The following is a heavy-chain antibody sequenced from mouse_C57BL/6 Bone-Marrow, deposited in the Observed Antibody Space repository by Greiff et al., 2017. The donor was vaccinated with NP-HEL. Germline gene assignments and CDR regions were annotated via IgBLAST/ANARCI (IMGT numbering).Heavy chain of an antibody. J-gene: IGHJ2*01. V-gene: IGHV1-81*01. CDR3: ARLGYYEDYFDY. Sequence: QVQLQQSGAELARPGASVKLSCKASGYTFTSYGISWVKQRTGQGLEWIGEIYPRSGNTYYNEKFKGKATLTADKSSSTAYMELRSLTSEDSAVYFCARLGYYEDYFDYWGQGTTLTVSS. CDR2: IYPRSGNT. D-gene: IGHD1-1*01. CDR1: GYTFTSYG.